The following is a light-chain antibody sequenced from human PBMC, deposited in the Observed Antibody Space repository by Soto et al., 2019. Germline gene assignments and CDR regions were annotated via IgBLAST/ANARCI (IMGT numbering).Light chain of an antibody. V-gene: IGLV2-14*01. CDR1: SNDVGAYNY. Sequence: QSALTQPASVSGSPGQSITISCSGTSNDVGAYNYVAWYQQHPGKPPKLIIGRVTSRPPGVSSRFSGSKSGNTASLTISGLQPEDDADYHCMSFTNSRSYVFGTGTKLTVL. CDR3: MSFTNSRSYV. J-gene: IGLJ1*01. CDR2: RVT.